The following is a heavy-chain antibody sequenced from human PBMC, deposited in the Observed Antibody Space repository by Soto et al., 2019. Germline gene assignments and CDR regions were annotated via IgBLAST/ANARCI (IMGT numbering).Heavy chain of an antibody. CDR1: GFTVSSNY. CDR3: ASCTRCYYYYYMDV. CDR2: IYSGGST. V-gene: IGHV3-66*01. J-gene: IGHJ6*03. D-gene: IGHD2-2*01. Sequence: GGSLRLSCAASGFTVSSNYMSWVRQAPGKGLEWVSVIYSGGSTYYADSVKGRFTISRDNSKNTLYLQMNSLRAEDTAVYYCASCTRCYYYYYMDVWGKGTTVTVSS.